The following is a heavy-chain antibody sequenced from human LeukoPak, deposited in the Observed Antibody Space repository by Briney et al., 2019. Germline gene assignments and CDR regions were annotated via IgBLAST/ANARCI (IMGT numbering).Heavy chain of an antibody. V-gene: IGHV1-2*02. J-gene: IGHJ4*02. CDR1: GHGFTGYY. CDR2: IHAETGVT. D-gene: IGHD3-16*01. CDR3: TRDCLNKPYDP. Sequence: ASVKVSCKASGHGFTGYYIHWVRQAPGQGLEWMAWIHAETGVTYYAQKFQGRVTLTRDTSISTDYMELTRLRSDDTAIYYCTRDCLNKPYDPWGQGTLVPVSS.